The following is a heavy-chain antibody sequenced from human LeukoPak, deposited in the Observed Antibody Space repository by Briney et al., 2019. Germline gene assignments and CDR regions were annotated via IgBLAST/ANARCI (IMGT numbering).Heavy chain of an antibody. CDR2: INSDGSST. D-gene: IGHD3-22*01. J-gene: IGHJ4*02. CDR1: GFTFSSYW. Sequence: GGSLRLSCAASGFTFSSYWMHWVRQAPGKGLVWVSRINSDGSSTSYADSVKGRFTISSDNAKNTLYLQMNSLRAEDTAVYYCARDGNRDYDSSGYYGTGPNYWGQGTLVTVSS. CDR3: ARDGNRDYDSSGYYGTGPNY. V-gene: IGHV3-74*01.